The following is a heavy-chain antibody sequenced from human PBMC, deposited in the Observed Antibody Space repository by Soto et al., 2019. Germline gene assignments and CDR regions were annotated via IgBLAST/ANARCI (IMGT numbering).Heavy chain of an antibody. CDR3: ARGTDYTQIASYHYGMDV. J-gene: IGHJ6*02. CDR1: GKSVSTFY. Sequence: SETLSLTCTVSGKSVSTFYWSWIRQPPGKGLEWVGHAYYSGSTNYDPSLKSRVTISVDMSKNQVSLRLTSVTAADTAVYYCARGTDYTQIASYHYGMDVWGQGTSVTVSS. CDR2: AYYSGST. D-gene: IGHD4-4*01. V-gene: IGHV4-59*02.